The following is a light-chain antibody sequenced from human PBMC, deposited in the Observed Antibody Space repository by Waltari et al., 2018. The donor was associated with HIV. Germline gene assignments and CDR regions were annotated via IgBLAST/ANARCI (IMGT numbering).Light chain of an antibody. Sequence: IVLTQSPGTLSLSPGESATLSCRANQSVSSNYVAWYQQKPGQAPRLLIYGTSSRATGSPDRFSGSGSGTDFTLTITRLEPEDFALYYCQQYGTSPTFGPGTKVEIK. CDR3: QQYGTSPT. CDR1: QSVSSNY. J-gene: IGKJ1*01. CDR2: GTS. V-gene: IGKV3-20*01.